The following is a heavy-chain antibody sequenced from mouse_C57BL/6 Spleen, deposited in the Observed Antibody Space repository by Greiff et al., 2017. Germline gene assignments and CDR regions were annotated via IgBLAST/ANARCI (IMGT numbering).Heavy chain of an antibody. D-gene: IGHD1-1*01. V-gene: IGHV1-53*01. J-gene: IGHJ2*01. CDR3: ARWDYYGSSYATFFDY. CDR1: GYTFTSYW. CDR2: FNPSNGGT. Sequence: QVQLQQPGTELVKPWASVKLSCKASGYTFTSYWMHWVKQRPGQGLEWIGNFNPSNGGTNYNEKFKSKATLTVDKSSSTAYMQLSSLTSEDSAVYYCARWDYYGSSYATFFDYWGQGTTLTVSS.